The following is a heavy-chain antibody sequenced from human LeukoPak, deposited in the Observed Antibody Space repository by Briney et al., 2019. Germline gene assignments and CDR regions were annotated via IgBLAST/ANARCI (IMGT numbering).Heavy chain of an antibody. J-gene: IGHJ4*02. CDR1: GFTFSLYS. D-gene: IGHD6-19*01. Sequence: PGGSLGLSCAASGFTFSLYSMNWVRQAPGKGLEWVSYISPTSTTIVYADSVKGRFTMSRDNAKNSLYLHINSLRDEDTAVYYCARGAYNSGLDYWGQRALVTVSS. CDR3: ARGAYNSGLDY. CDR2: ISPTSTTI. V-gene: IGHV3-48*02.